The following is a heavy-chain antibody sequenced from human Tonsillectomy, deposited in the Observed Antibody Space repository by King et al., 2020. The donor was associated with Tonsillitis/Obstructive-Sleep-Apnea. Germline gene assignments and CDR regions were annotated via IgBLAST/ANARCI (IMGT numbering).Heavy chain of an antibody. V-gene: IGHV3-64D*06. CDR3: VKDSEAPSPKHLDS. Sequence: VQLVESGGGLVQPGGALRLSCSASGFTFCSYVMHWVRQAPGEGLEYVSVIQNNGSDTFYADSVKGRFTISRDNSKNTLYLQMSSLRVEDTAVYYCVKDSEAPSPKHLDSWGQGTLVTVSS. CDR2: IQNNGSDT. J-gene: IGHJ1*01. D-gene: IGHD2-21*01. CDR1: GFTFCSYV.